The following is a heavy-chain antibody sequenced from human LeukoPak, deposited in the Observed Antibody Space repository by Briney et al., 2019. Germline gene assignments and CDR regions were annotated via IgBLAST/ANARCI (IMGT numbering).Heavy chain of an antibody. CDR1: GGTFSSYA. CDR2: IIPIFGTA. CDR3: ARALVPAAVGSAFDI. Sequence: SVKVSCKASGGTFSSYAISWVRQAPGQGLEWMGGIIPIFGTANYAQKFQGRVTITTDESTSTAYMELSSLRSEDTAVYYCARALVPAAVGSAFDIWGQGTMVTVSS. V-gene: IGHV1-69*05. J-gene: IGHJ3*02. D-gene: IGHD2-2*01.